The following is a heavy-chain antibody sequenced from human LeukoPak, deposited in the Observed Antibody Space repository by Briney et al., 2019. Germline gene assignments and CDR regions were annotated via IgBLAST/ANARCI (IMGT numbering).Heavy chain of an antibody. D-gene: IGHD5-18*01. V-gene: IGHV3-7*01. J-gene: IGHJ4*02. Sequence: GGSLRLSCAASGFTFSSYWMSWVRQAPGKGLEWVANIKQDGSEKYYVDSVKGRFTISRDNAKNSLYLQMNSLRAEDTAVYYCASFGYQGYSYGSTSDYWGQGTLVTVSS. CDR1: GFTFSSYW. CDR2: IKQDGSEK. CDR3: ASFGYQGYSYGSTSDY.